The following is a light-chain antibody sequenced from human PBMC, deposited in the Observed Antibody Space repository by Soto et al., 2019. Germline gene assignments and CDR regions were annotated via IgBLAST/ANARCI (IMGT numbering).Light chain of an antibody. CDR3: QQYDTSVFT. CDR1: QDVLNNY. CDR2: AIS. Sequence: DIVLTQSPGTLSLSPGERATLSCRASQDVLNNYLAWFQQKPGQAPRLLISAISTRASGIPDRFSGSGSGTHFNLTISRLEPEDFAVYYCQQYDTSVFTFGPGTRVDIK. J-gene: IGKJ3*01. V-gene: IGKV3-20*01.